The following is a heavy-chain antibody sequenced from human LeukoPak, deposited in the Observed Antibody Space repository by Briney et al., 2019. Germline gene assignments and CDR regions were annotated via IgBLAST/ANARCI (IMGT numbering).Heavy chain of an antibody. Sequence: GGSLRLSCAASGFTFNSYWMNWVRQAPGKGLEWVANIKQDGSEKYYVDSVKGRYTISRDNAENSLYLQMNSLRAEDTAVYYCATSRTFDYWGQGTLVTVSS. CDR3: ATSRTFDY. J-gene: IGHJ4*02. CDR2: IKQDGSEK. V-gene: IGHV3-7*01. D-gene: IGHD1-7*01. CDR1: GFTFNSYW.